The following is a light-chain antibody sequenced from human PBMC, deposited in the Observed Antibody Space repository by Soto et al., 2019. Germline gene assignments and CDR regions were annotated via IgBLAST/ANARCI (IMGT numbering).Light chain of an antibody. Sequence: AIQLTQSPSSLSASVGDRVTITCRASQGISNTLAWYQQKPGKAPKLLMYYASSLESGVPSRFSGRGSGTDFTLTINNLQPEDFATYYCQQFDDYPLTLGRGTKVDIK. CDR2: YAS. J-gene: IGKJ4*01. CDR1: QGISNT. V-gene: IGKV1D-13*01. CDR3: QQFDDYPLT.